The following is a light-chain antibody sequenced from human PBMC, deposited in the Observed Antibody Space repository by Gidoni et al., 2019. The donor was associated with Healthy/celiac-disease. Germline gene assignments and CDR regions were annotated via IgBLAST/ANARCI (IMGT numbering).Light chain of an antibody. CDR1: QSISSY. Sequence: DIQMTQSPSSLSASVGDRVTITCRASQSISSYLNWYQQKPGKAPKLLIYAASSLQSRVPSRFSGSGSGKDFTLTISSLQPEDFATYYCQQSYSTLPFGGXTKVEIK. J-gene: IGKJ4*01. CDR2: AAS. CDR3: QQSYSTLP. V-gene: IGKV1-39*01.